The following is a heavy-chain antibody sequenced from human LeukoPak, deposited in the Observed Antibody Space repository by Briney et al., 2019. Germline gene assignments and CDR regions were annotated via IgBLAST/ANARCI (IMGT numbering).Heavy chain of an antibody. CDR1: GGSISSSSYY. CDR3: ARLDAMVTKDKDY. Sequence: SETLSLTCTVSGGSISSSSYYWGWIRQPPGKGLEWIGRIYYSGSTYYNPSLKSRATISVDTSKNQFSLRLSSVTAADTAVYYCARLDAMVTKDKDYWGQGTLVTVSS. CDR2: IYYSGST. J-gene: IGHJ4*02. D-gene: IGHD5-18*01. V-gene: IGHV4-39*01.